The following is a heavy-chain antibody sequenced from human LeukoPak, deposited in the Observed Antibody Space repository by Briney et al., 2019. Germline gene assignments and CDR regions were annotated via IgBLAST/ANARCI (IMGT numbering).Heavy chain of an antibody. CDR3: ARDSGSGRRRYYYYYYGMDV. CDR2: IKQDGSEK. CDR1: GFTFSNYW. D-gene: IGHD6-19*01. Sequence: QPGGSLRLSCAASGFTFSNYWMSWVRQAPGKGLEWVANIKQDGSEKYYVDSVKGRFTISRDNAKNSLYLQMNSLRVEDTAVYYCARDSGSGRRRYYYYYYGMDVWGKGTTVTVSS. V-gene: IGHV3-7*01. J-gene: IGHJ6*04.